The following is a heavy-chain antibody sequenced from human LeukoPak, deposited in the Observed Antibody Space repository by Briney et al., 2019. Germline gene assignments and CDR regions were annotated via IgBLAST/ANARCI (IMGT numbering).Heavy chain of an antibody. D-gene: IGHD3-9*01. CDR1: GGSISSSSYY. CDR2: IYYSGST. V-gene: IGHV4-39*07. Sequence: SETLSLTCTVSGGSISSSSYYWGWIRQPPGKGLEWIGSIYYSGSTYYNPSLKGRVTISVDTSKNQFSLKLSSVTAADTAVYYCARRRPYYDILTGYPPHLDPWGQGTLVTVSS. J-gene: IGHJ5*02. CDR3: ARRRPYYDILTGYPPHLDP.